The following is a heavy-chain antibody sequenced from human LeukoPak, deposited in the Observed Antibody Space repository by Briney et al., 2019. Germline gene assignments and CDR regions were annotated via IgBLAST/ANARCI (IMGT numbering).Heavy chain of an antibody. CDR2: ISAYNGNT. CDR3: ARDRGRIAAAGTPNWFDP. Sequence: ASVKVSCKASGYTFTSYGISWVRQAPGQGLEWMGWISAYNGNTNYAQKLQGRVTMTTDTSTSTAYMELRSLRSDDTAVYYCARDRGRIAAAGTPNWFDPWGQGTLVTVSS. CDR1: GYTFTSYG. J-gene: IGHJ5*02. D-gene: IGHD6-13*01. V-gene: IGHV1-18*01.